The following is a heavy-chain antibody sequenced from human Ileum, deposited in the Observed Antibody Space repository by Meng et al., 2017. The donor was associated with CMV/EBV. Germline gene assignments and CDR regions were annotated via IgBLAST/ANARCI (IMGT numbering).Heavy chain of an antibody. CDR2: IYTSGST. CDR3: ARERPRGTAMASIDY. V-gene: IGHV4-4*07. D-gene: IGHD5-18*01. CDR1: GVSTSGFF. Sequence: QVPLEEPVEGLLKPSEPLTPTCPVSGVSTSGFFWSWIRQPAGKGLEWIGRIYTSGSTNYNPSLKSRVTMSVDTSKNQFSLKLSSVTAADTAVYYCARERPRGTAMASIDYWGQGTLVTVSS. J-gene: IGHJ4*02.